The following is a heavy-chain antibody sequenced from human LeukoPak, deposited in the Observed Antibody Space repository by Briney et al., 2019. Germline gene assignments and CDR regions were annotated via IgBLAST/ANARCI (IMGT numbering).Heavy chain of an antibody. D-gene: IGHD6-13*01. V-gene: IGHV3-64D*09. Sequence: GGSLRLPCSASGFTFSSYAMHWVRQAPGKGLEYVSGISSNGGSTNYADSVKGRFTISRDNSKNTLYLQMSSLRAEDTAVYYCVKLSSRVSQTIDYWGQGTLVTVSS. J-gene: IGHJ4*02. CDR1: GFTFSSYA. CDR3: VKLSSRVSQTIDY. CDR2: ISSNGGST.